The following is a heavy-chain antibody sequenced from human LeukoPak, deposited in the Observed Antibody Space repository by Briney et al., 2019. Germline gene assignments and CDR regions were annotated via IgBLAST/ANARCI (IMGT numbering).Heavy chain of an antibody. CDR1: GGTFSSYA. Sequence: SVKVSCKASGGTFSSYAISWVRQAPGQGLEWMGGIIPIFGTANYAQKFQGRATITADESTSTAYMELSSLRSEDTAVYYCARVWLGSRWYYHWFDPWGQGTLVTVSS. CDR2: IIPIFGTA. V-gene: IGHV1-69*01. J-gene: IGHJ5*02. D-gene: IGHD6-13*01. CDR3: ARVWLGSRWYYHWFDP.